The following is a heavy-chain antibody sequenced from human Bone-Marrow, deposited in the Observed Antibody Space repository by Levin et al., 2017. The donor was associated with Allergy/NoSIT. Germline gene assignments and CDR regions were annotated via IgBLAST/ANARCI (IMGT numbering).Heavy chain of an antibody. J-gene: IGHJ4*02. CDR1: GFTFSSYE. CDR2: ISSSGSTI. V-gene: IGHV3-48*03. CDR3: ARDTYYYDSSGYQVGLFDY. Sequence: PGGSLRLSCAASGFTFSSYEMNWVRQAPGKGLEWVSYISSSGSTIYYADSVKGRFTISRDNAKNSLYLQMNSLRAEDTAVYYCARDTYYYDSSGYQVGLFDYWGQGTLVTVSS. D-gene: IGHD3-22*01.